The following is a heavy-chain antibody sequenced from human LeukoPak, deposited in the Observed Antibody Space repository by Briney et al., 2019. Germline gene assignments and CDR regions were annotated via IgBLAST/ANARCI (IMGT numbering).Heavy chain of an antibody. CDR1: GGSINSYY. J-gene: IGHJ3*02. D-gene: IGHD5/OR15-5a*01. CDR2: IYYSGST. CDR3: AMREDIVSTISCDAFDI. V-gene: IGHV4-59*01. Sequence: KSSETLSLTCTVSGGSINSYYWSWIRQPPGKGLEWIGYIYYSGSTNYNPSLKRRVIISVDTSKNQFSLNLNSVTASDTAVYYCAMREDIVSTISCDAFDIWGQGTMVTVAS.